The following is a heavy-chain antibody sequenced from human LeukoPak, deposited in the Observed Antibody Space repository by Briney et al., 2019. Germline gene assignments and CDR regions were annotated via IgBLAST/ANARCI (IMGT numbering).Heavy chain of an antibody. CDR1: GGSLSGYY. J-gene: IGHJ5*02. Sequence: PSETLSLTCAVYGGSLSGYYWSWIRQPPGKGLEWIGYIYYSGSTNYNPSLKSRVTISVDTSKNQFSLRLTSVTAADTAVHYCARQEQQLIYNWFDPWGQGTLVTVSS. D-gene: IGHD6-13*01. CDR2: IYYSGST. V-gene: IGHV4-59*01. CDR3: ARQEQQLIYNWFDP.